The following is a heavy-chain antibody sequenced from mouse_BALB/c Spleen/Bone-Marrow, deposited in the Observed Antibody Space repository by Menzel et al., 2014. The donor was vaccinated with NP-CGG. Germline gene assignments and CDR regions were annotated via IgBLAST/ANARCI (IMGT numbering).Heavy chain of an antibody. J-gene: IGHJ1*01. D-gene: IGHD1-1*01. Sequence: EVQLQQSGGGLVQPGGSLKLSCAASGFDFSGYWMSWVRQAPGKGLEWIGEINPDSSTINYTPSLKDKFIISRDNAKNTLYLQMSKVRSEDTALYYCARLNYYGSLFVWGAGTTVPVSS. V-gene: IGHV4-1*02. CDR3: ARLNYYGSLFV. CDR2: INPDSSTI. CDR1: GFDFSGYW.